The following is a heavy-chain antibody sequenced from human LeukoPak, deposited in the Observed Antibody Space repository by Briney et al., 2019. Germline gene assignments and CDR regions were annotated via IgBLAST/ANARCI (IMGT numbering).Heavy chain of an antibody. J-gene: IGHJ5*02. Sequence: GGSLRLSCTASGFTFSSYAMSWVRQAPGKGLVWVSRINSDGSSTSYADSVKGRFTISRDNAKNTLYLQMNSLRAEDTAVYYCARDLGGSSWPDNWFDPWGQGTLVTVSS. CDR1: GFTFSSYA. V-gene: IGHV3-74*01. D-gene: IGHD6-13*01. CDR3: ARDLGGSSWPDNWFDP. CDR2: INSDGSST.